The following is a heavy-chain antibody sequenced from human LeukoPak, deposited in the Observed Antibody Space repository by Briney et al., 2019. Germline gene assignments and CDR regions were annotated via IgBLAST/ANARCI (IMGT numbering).Heavy chain of an antibody. Sequence: GGSLRLSCAASGFTFSSYAMTWVRQAPGKGLQWVSGISGSGGSTYYADSVKGRFTISRDNSKNTLYLQMNSLRAEDTAVYYCLGYCSGGSCYSGAHWGQGTLVTVSS. CDR3: LGYCSGGSCYSGAH. J-gene: IGHJ4*02. D-gene: IGHD2-15*01. V-gene: IGHV3-23*01. CDR1: GFTFSSYA. CDR2: ISGSGGST.